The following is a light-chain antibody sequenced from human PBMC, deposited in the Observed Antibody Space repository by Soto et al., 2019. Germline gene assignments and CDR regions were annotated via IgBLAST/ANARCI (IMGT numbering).Light chain of an antibody. CDR1: QSISRY. CDR2: AAS. Sequence: DIQMTQSPSSLSASVGDRVTITCRASQSISRYLNWYQQKPGKAPKLLIFAASTLQSGVPSRFSGSGSGTDFTLSISSLQPEDFATYYCQQSYRSPPVTFGGGTKVEIK. J-gene: IGKJ4*01. V-gene: IGKV1-39*01. CDR3: QQSYRSPPVT.